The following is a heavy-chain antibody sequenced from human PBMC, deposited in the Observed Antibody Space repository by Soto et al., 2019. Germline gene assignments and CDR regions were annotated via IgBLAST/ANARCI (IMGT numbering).Heavy chain of an antibody. V-gene: IGHV4-4*07. J-gene: IGHJ5*02. CDR2: IYTSGST. D-gene: IGHD6-13*01. CDR1: GGSISSYY. CDR3: SRSAAAGTWFDP. Sequence: SETLSLTCTVSGGSISSYYWSWIRQPAGKGLEWIGRIYTSGSTNYNPSLKSRVTMSVDTSKNQFSLKLSSVTAADTAVYYCSRSAAAGTWFDPWGQGTLVTVSS.